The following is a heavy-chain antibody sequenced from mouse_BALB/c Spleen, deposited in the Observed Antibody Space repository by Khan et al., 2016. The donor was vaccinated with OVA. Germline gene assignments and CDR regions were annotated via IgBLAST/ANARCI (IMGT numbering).Heavy chain of an antibody. CDR1: GLTFNNSV. CDR3: EDEGWSIEPY. Sequence: EVKLVESGGCLVKPGGSLKVSCAASGLTFNNSVMSWVRQTPEKRLEWVASIGGGGTTFYADSVKGRFTISRDYARNILYLQMSSLRSEDTAMYYCEDEGWSIEPYWGQGTLVTVSA. J-gene: IGHJ3*01. V-gene: IGHV5-6-5*01. CDR2: IGGGGTT. D-gene: IGHD2-3*01.